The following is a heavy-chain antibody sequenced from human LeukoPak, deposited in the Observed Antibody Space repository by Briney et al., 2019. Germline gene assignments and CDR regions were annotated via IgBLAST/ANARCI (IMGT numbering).Heavy chain of an antibody. Sequence: GGSLRLSCIGSEFTFNKYWMNWVRQAPGQGLEWVANINQDGSEKYYVDSVKGRFTISRDNAKNSLYLQMNSLRAEDTAVYYCARVLFDFWSGYYTPYYFDYWGQGTLVTVSS. V-gene: IGHV3-7*01. J-gene: IGHJ4*02. CDR2: INQDGSEK. CDR1: EFTFNKYW. CDR3: ARVLFDFWSGYYTPYYFDY. D-gene: IGHD3-3*01.